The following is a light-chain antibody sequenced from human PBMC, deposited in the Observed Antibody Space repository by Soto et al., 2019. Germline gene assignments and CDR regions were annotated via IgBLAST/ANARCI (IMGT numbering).Light chain of an antibody. CDR2: SAS. CDR1: QTVYSY. CDR3: HQSFSPPPT. V-gene: IGKV1-39*01. J-gene: IGKJ4*01. Sequence: DIQMTQSPSSLSASVGETVIITCRSSQTVYSYLNWYQQKPGKAPALLIHSASALDTGVPSKFSGSGSGTDFTLAIAGLQPEDFATYYCHQSFSPPPTFGGGTKVEVK.